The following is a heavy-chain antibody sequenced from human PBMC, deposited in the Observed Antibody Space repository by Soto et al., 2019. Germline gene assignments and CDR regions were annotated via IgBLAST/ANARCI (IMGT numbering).Heavy chain of an antibody. CDR2: ISGSGGST. V-gene: IGHV3-23*01. CDR3: AKDPSYYYGSGFDY. J-gene: IGHJ4*02. D-gene: IGHD3-10*01. Sequence: GGSLRLSCATSGFTFSSYAMNWVRQAPGKGLEWVSAISGSGGSTYYADSVRGRFTISRDNSKNTLYLQMNSLRVEDTAIYYCAKDPSYYYGSGFDYWGQGTLVTVSS. CDR1: GFTFSSYA.